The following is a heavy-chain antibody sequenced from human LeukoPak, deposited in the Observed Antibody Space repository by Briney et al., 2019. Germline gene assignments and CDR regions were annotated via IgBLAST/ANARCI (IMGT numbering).Heavy chain of an antibody. J-gene: IGHJ5*02. D-gene: IGHD2-2*01. CDR3: ARDGDIVVVPAAIEANWFDP. Sequence: GGSLRLSCEGSGFTFSDAWMNWVRQAPGKGLEWVSSISSSSSYIYYADSVKGRFTISRDNAKNSLYLQMNSLRAEDTAVYYCARDGDIVVVPAAIEANWFDPWGQGTLVTVSS. CDR2: ISSSSSYI. V-gene: IGHV3-21*01. CDR1: GFTFSDAW.